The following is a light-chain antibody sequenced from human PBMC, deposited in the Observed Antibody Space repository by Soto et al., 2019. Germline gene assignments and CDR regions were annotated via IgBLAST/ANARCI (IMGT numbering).Light chain of an antibody. CDR1: SSDVGGYNY. CDR3: NSYADGDNWV. CDR2: EVS. J-gene: IGLJ3*02. Sequence: QSALTQPPSASGSPGQSVTISCTGTSSDVGGYNYVSWYQHHPGNAPKLMIYEVSKRPSGVPDRFSGSKSGNTASLTVSGLQAEDEADYYCNSYADGDNWVFGGGTKVTVL. V-gene: IGLV2-8*01.